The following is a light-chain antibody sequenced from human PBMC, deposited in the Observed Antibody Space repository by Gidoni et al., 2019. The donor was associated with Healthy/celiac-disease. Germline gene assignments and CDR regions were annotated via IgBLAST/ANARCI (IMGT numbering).Light chain of an antibody. J-gene: IGKJ1*01. V-gene: IGKV4-1*01. CDR1: QSVLYSSNNKNY. Sequence: DIVMTQSPDSLAVSLGERATINCKSSQSVLYSSNNKNYLAWYQQKPGQPPKLLIYWASTRESGVPDRFSGSGSGTDFTLTISSLQAEDVAVYYCQQYYSTPFFGQXTKVEIK. CDR2: WAS. CDR3: QQYYSTPF.